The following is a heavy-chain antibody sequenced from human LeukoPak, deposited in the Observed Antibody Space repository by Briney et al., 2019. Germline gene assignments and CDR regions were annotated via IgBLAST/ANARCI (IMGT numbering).Heavy chain of an antibody. CDR2: ISWNSGSI. Sequence: GGSLRLSCVGSGFTFDDYAMHWVRQAPGKGLEWVSGISWNSGSIGYADSVKGRFTISRDNAKNSLYLQMNSLRAEDTAVYYCXXXXXXXXXGGIDGMDVWGQGTTVTVSS. CDR3: XXXXXXXXXGGIDGMDV. J-gene: IGHJ6*02. CDR1: GFTFDDYA. V-gene: IGHV3-9*01.